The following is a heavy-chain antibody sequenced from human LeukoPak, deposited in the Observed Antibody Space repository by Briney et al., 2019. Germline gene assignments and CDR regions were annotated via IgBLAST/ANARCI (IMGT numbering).Heavy chain of an antibody. CDR1: GLAFSDYW. V-gene: IGHV3-33*08. D-gene: IGHD5-24*01. CDR2: IWYDGSNK. Sequence: GGSLRLSCAASGLAFSDYWMSWVRQAPGKGLEWVAVIWYDGSNKYYADSVKGRFTISRDNSKNTLYLQMNSLRAEDTAVYYCARDQDGYNLPFDYWGQGTLVSVSS. CDR3: ARDQDGYNLPFDY. J-gene: IGHJ4*02.